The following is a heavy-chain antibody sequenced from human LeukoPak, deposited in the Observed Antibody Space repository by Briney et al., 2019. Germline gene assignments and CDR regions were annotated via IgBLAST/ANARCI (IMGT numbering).Heavy chain of an antibody. D-gene: IGHD3-22*01. CDR3: ASVDDEGYSDS. J-gene: IGHJ4*02. V-gene: IGHV4-59*11. CDR2: IHYTGST. Sequence: PSETLSLTCIVSGGSISGHFWSWIRRPPGKGLEWIGYIHYTGSTKYNPSLKSRLTISVDTSKNQFSLKSSSVTAADTAVYYCASVDDEGYSDSWGQGTLVTVSS. CDR1: GGSISGHF.